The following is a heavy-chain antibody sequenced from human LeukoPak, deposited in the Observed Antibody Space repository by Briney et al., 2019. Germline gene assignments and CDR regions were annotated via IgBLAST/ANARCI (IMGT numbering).Heavy chain of an antibody. CDR3: ARGSSDYYVPDY. J-gene: IGHJ4*02. CDR2: INPKTGGT. Sequence: ASVKVSCKAPGYTFTDHYMHWVRQAPGQGLEWMGWINPKTGGTHYAQNFQGSVTMTRDTSTSTAYLDLSRLGSDDTSVYFCARGSSDYYVPDYWGQGTLVTVSS. V-gene: IGHV1-2*04. CDR1: GYTFTDHY. D-gene: IGHD4-17*01.